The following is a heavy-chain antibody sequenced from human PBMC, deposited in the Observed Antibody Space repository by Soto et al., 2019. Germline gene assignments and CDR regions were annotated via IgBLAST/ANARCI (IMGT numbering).Heavy chain of an antibody. V-gene: IGHV4-4*02. CDR2: IFHSGST. CDR1: GGSLISSNW. J-gene: IGHJ3*02. D-gene: IGHD3-22*01. Sequence: SDTLSLTCAVSGGSLISSNWWSWVRQPPGKGLEWIGEIFHSGSTNYNPSLKSRVTISVDKSKNQFSLKLSSVTAADTAVYFCARAFGDPNDYDSSGYSPKDAFDIWGQGTM. CDR3: ARAFGDPNDYDSSGYSPKDAFDI.